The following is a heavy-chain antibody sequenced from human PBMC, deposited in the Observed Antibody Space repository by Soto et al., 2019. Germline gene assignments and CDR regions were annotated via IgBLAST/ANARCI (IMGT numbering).Heavy chain of an antibody. CDR2: INSDGSST. V-gene: IGHV3-74*01. CDR1: GFTFSSYW. CDR3: EREAPTVGATFYYYGMDV. D-gene: IGHD1-26*01. J-gene: IGHJ6*02. Sequence: GGSLRLSCAASGFTFSSYWMHWVRQAPGKGLVWVSRINSDGSSTSYADSVKGRFTSSRDNAKNTLYLQMNSLRAEDTAVYYWEREAPTVGATFYYYGMDVWGQGTTVTVAS.